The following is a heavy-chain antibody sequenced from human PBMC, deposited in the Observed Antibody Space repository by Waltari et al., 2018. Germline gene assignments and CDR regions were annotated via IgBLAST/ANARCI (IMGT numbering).Heavy chain of an antibody. Sequence: QVQLQESGPGLVKPSQTLSLTCTVSGGSISSGGYYWSWIRQHPGKGLEWIGYIYYSGSTYYNPSLKSRVTISLDTSKNQFSLKLSSVTAADTAVYYCAAGLSPFFDYYYMDVWGKGTTVTVSS. CDR2: IYYSGST. CDR1: GGSISSGGYY. V-gene: IGHV4-31*03. CDR3: AAGLSPFFDYYYMDV. J-gene: IGHJ6*03.